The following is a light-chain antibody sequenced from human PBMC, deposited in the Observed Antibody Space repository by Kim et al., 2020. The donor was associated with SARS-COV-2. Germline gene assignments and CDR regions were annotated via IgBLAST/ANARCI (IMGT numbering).Light chain of an antibody. CDR3: LHYFHGWV. CDR2: RTI. CDR1: TGTVTSDNL. V-gene: IGLV7-43*01. Sequence: QAVVTQEPSLTVSPGETVTLTCASSTGTVTSDNLPNWFQQKPGQTPRALIYRTINKHSWTPARFSGSLHGDKAALTLSGVQPEDEADYYCLHYFHGWVFGGGTQLTVL. J-gene: IGLJ3*02.